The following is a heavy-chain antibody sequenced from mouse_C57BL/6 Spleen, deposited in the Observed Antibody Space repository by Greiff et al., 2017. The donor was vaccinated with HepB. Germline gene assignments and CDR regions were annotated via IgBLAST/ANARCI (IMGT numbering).Heavy chain of an antibody. CDR1: GYAFSSYW. CDR3: AREGTVVFDY. D-gene: IGHD1-1*01. J-gene: IGHJ2*01. Sequence: VKLQESGAELVKPGASVKISCKASGYAFSSYWMNWVKQRPGKGLEWIGQIYPGDGDTNYNGKFKGKATLTADKSSSTAYMQLSSLTSEDSAVYFCAREGTVVFDYWGQGTTLTVSS. CDR2: IYPGDGDT. V-gene: IGHV1-80*01.